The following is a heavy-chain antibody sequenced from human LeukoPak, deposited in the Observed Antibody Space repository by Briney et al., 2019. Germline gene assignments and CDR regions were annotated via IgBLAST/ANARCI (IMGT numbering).Heavy chain of an antibody. V-gene: IGHV3-23*01. J-gene: IGHJ5*02. D-gene: IGHD2-2*02. CDR3: ARSASIVVVPAAIDIGGPYNWFDP. CDR2: ISGSGGST. CDR1: GFTFSSYA. Sequence: GSLRLSCAASGFTFSSYAMSWVRQAPGKGLEWVSAISGSGGSTYYADSVKGRFTISRDNSKNTLYLQMNSLRAEDTAVYYCARSASIVVVPAAIDIGGPYNWFDPWGQGTLVTVSS.